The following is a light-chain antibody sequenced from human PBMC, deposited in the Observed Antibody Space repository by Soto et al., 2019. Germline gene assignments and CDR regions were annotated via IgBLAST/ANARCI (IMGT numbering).Light chain of an antibody. CDR3: QQYSNSVCT. Sequence: EIVLTQSPGTLSLSPGEGATLSCRASQSVSSNNLAWYQQKPGQAPRLLMYGASNRATGIPDRFSGSGSGTDFTLTISRLEPEDFAVYYCQQYSNSVCTFGQGTKVEIK. CDR2: GAS. CDR1: QSVSSNN. J-gene: IGKJ1*01. V-gene: IGKV3-20*01.